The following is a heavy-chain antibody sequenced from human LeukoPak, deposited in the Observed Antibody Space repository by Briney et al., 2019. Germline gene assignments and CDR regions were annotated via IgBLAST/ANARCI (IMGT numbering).Heavy chain of an antibody. Sequence: ASVKVSCKASGGTFSSYAISWVRQAPGQGLEWMGGIIPIFGTANYAQKFQGRVTITADESTSTAYMELSSLRSEDTAVYYCARGPYYYDSSGTPGAFDIWGQGTMVTVSS. CDR1: GGTFSSYA. J-gene: IGHJ3*02. V-gene: IGHV1-69*13. D-gene: IGHD3-22*01. CDR3: ARGPYYYDSSGTPGAFDI. CDR2: IIPIFGTA.